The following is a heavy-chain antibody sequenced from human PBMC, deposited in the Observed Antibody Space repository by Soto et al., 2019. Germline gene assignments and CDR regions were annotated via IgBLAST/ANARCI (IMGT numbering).Heavy chain of an antibody. CDR1: GYTFTSYG. V-gene: IGHV1-18*01. CDR2: ISAYNGNT. D-gene: IGHD2-15*01. Sequence: ASVKVSCKASGYTFTSYGISWVRQAPGQGLEWMGWISAYNGNTNYAQKLQGRVTMTTDTSTSTAYTELRSLRSDDTAVYYCAREGGGIVGYYYYGMDVWGQGTTVTVSS. J-gene: IGHJ6*02. CDR3: AREGGGIVGYYYYGMDV.